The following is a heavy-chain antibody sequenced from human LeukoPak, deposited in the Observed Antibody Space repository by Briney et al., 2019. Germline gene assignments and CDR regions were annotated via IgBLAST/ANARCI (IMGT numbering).Heavy chain of an antibody. J-gene: IGHJ4*02. CDR3: ARDGVGATFDY. CDR1: GFTFSSYW. Sequence: GGSLRLSCAASGFTFSSYWMSWVRQAPGKGLEWVANIKQDGSEKYYVDSVKGRFTISRDNAKNSLYLQMNCLRAEDTAVHYCARDGVGATFDYWGQGTLVTVSS. CDR2: IKQDGSEK. V-gene: IGHV3-7*01. D-gene: IGHD1-26*01.